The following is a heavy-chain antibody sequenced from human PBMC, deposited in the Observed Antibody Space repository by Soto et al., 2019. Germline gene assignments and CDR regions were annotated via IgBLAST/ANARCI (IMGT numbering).Heavy chain of an antibody. V-gene: IGHV3-23*01. CDR3: ANGLYRDGDYECYFDY. J-gene: IGHJ4*02. CDR1: GFTFSSYA. D-gene: IGHD4-17*01. CDR2: ISGSGGST. Sequence: EVQLLESGGGLVQPGGSLRLSCAASGFTFSSYAMSWVRQAPGKGLEWVSAISGSGGSTYYADSVKGRFTISRDNSKNTLYLQMNSLRAEDTAVYYCANGLYRDGDYECYFDYWGQGTLVTVSS.